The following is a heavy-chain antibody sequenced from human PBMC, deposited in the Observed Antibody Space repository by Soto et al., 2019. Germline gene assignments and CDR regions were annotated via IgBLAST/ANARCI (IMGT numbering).Heavy chain of an antibody. J-gene: IGHJ6*02. Sequence: QVQLQQWGAGLLKPSETLSLTCAVYGGSFSGYYWSWIRQPPGKGLEWIGEINHSGSTNYNPSIKSRVTISVDTSKNQFSLKLSSVTAADKAVYYCARGRTTRGSWSYYYGMDVWGQGTTVTVSS. D-gene: IGHD6-13*01. V-gene: IGHV4-34*01. CDR2: INHSGST. CDR1: GGSFSGYY. CDR3: ARGRTTRGSWSYYYGMDV.